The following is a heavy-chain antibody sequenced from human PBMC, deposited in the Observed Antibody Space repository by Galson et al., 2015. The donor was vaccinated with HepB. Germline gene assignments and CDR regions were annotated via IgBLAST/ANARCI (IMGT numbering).Heavy chain of an antibody. D-gene: IGHD6-13*01. CDR3: ARLRIAAVLWSAFDI. CDR2: IYPGDSDT. J-gene: IGHJ3*02. V-gene: IGHV5-51*03. CDR1: GYTFTTYW. Sequence: QSGAEVKKPGESLKISCKASGYTFTTYWIGWVRQMPGKGLEWMGIIYPGDSDTRYSPSFQGQVTISADKSISTAYLQWSSLKASDTAMYYCARLRIAAVLWSAFDIWGQGTMVTVSS.